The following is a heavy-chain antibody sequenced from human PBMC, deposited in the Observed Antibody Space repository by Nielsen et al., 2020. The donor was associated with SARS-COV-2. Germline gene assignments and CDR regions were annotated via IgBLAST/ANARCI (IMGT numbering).Heavy chain of an antibody. CDR2: ISSSSSYI. J-gene: IGHJ3*02. CDR1: GFTFSSYS. V-gene: IGHV3-21*01. D-gene: IGHD6-19*01. Sequence: GESLKISCAASGFTFSSYSMNWVRQAPGKGLEWVSSISSSSSYIYYADSVKGRFTISRDNAKNSLYLQINSLRAEDTAVYYCARDGQYSSGGGGAFDIWGQGTMVTVSS. CDR3: ARDGQYSSGGGGAFDI.